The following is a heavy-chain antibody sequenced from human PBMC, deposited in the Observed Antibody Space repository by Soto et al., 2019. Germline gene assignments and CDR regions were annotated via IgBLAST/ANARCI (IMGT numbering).Heavy chain of an antibody. Sequence: SLRLSCVASGFTFDVYAMHWVRRAPGKGLEWVSGISWNSNTIAYADSVKGRFTISRDNAKNSLYLQMNNLRAEDTAFYYCAKATGDILTLDFDYWGQGTLVTVSS. CDR1: GFTFDVYA. V-gene: IGHV3-9*01. CDR2: ISWNSNTI. CDR3: AKATGDILTLDFDY. J-gene: IGHJ4*02. D-gene: IGHD3-9*01.